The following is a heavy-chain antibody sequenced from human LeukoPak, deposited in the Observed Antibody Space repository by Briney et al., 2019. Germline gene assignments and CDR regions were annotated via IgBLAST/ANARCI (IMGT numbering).Heavy chain of an antibody. CDR2: INHSGST. CDR3: ASGDSTPPNYYYYYMDV. CDR1: GGSFSGYY. V-gene: IGHV4-34*01. Sequence: SETLSLTCAVYGGSFSGYYWSWIRQPPGKGLEWIGEINHSGSTNYNPSLKSRVTISVDTSKNQFSLKLSSVTAADTAVYYCASGDSTPPNYYYYYMDVWGKGTTVTVSS. J-gene: IGHJ6*03. D-gene: IGHD2-21*02.